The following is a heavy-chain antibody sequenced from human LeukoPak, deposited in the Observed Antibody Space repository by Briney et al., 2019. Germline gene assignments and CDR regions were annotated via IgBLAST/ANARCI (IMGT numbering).Heavy chain of an antibody. V-gene: IGHV3-7*01. CDR3: ARDREGTSVWPRRNYYYMDV. CDR1: GFTFSSYW. J-gene: IGHJ6*03. Sequence: PGGSLRLSCVASGFTFSSYWMTWVRQAPGKGLEWVANIKTDGSQIYYVDSVKGRFTISRDNAKNSLYLQMNSLRAEDTAVYYCARDREGTSVWPRRNYYYMDVWGKGTTVTISS. D-gene: IGHD6-19*01. CDR2: IKTDGSQI.